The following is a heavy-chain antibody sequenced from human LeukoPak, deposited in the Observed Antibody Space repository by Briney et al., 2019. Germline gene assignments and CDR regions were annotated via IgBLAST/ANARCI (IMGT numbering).Heavy chain of an antibody. D-gene: IGHD2-15*01. CDR3: STGGGTHDY. CDR2: IRSRSAGGTT. V-gene: IGHV3-15*01. CDR1: GLTFNNAW. J-gene: IGHJ4*02. Sequence: GGSLRLSCAASGLTFNNAWMSWVRQAPGKGLEWVGRIRSRSAGGTTDYGAPVKGRFTISRDDSKNTLYLQMNSLKTEDTGVYYCSTGGGTHDYWGQGTLVTVSS.